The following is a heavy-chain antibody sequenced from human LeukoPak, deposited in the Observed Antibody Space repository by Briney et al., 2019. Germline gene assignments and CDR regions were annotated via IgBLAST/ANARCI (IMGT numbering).Heavy chain of an antibody. CDR1: GYTFTGYY. V-gene: IGHV1-69*13. Sequence: ASVKVSCKASGYTFTGYYMHWVRQAPGQGLEWMGGIIPIFGTANYAQKFQGRVTITADESTSTAYMELSSLRSKDTAVYYCASSPPPQYYYGMDVWGQGTTVTVSS. J-gene: IGHJ6*02. CDR3: ASSPPPQYYYGMDV. CDR2: IIPIFGTA.